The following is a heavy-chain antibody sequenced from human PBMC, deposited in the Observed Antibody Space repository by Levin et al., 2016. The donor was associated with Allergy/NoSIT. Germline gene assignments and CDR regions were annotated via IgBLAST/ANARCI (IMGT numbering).Heavy chain of an antibody. V-gene: IGHV3-30*18. D-gene: IGHD3-22*01. J-gene: IGHJ6*02. CDR2: ISYDGSNK. CDR3: AKSGSSSSGSYYGMDV. CDR1: GFTFSSYG. Sequence: GGSLRLSCAASGFTFSSYGMHWVRQAPGKGLEWVAVISYDGSNKYYADSVKGRFTISRDNSKNTLYLQMNSLRAEDTAVYYCAKSGSSSSGSYYGMDVWGQGTTVTVSS.